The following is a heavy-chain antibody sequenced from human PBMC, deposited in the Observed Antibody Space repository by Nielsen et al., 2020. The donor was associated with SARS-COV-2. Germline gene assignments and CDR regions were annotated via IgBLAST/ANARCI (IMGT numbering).Heavy chain of an antibody. CDR1: GGSISSYY. V-gene: IGHV4-59*08. CDR3: ATSRRWGIAARPGSTDY. J-gene: IGHJ4*02. Sequence: SETLSLTCTVSGGSISSYYWSWIRQPPGKGLEWIGYIYYSGSTNYNPSLKSRVTISVDTSKNQFSLKLSSVTAADTAVYYCATSRRWGIAARPGSTDYWGQGTLVTV. CDR2: IYYSGST. D-gene: IGHD6-6*01.